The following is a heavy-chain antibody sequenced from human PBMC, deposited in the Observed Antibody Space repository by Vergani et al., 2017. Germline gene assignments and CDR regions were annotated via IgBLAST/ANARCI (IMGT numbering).Heavy chain of an antibody. D-gene: IGHD2-15*01. J-gene: IGHJ4*02. CDR1: GFTFSSYS. CDR3: AREAGCCSGGSCPFDY. V-gene: IGHV3-21*01. Sequence: EVQLVESGGGLVKPGGSLRLSCAASGFTFSSYSMNWVRQAPGKGLEWVSSISSSSSYIYYADSVKGRFTISRDNAKNSLYLQMNSLRAEDTAVYYCAREAGCCSGGSCPFDYWGQGTLVTVSS. CDR2: ISSSSSYI.